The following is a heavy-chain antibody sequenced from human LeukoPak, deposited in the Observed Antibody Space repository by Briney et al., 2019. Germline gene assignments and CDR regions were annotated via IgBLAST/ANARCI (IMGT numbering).Heavy chain of an antibody. Sequence: GESLKISCKASGYSFTSHWIGWARQMPGKGLEWMGIIYPGDSDTRYSPSFQGQVTISADKSISTAYLQWSTLQAPDTAMYYCARGDNSGWYFFDYWGQGTLVTVSS. D-gene: IGHD6-19*01. CDR2: IYPGDSDT. J-gene: IGHJ4*02. CDR3: ARGDNSGWYFFDY. V-gene: IGHV5-51*01. CDR1: GYSFTSHW.